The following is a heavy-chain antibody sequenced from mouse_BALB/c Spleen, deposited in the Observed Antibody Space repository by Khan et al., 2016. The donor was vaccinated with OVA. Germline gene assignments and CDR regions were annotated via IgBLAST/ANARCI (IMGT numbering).Heavy chain of an antibody. CDR2: VNPNTGGT. CDR1: GYSFTLYY. Sequence: EVQLQQSGPDLVKPGASVKISCKASGYSFTLYYMTWVRQSHGKSLEWIGRVNPNTGGTDYNQDFKGKATLTVDKSSNTAYMEFRSLTSEDSAVYYCASGSDFFAYWGQGTLVTVSA. CDR3: ASGSDFFAY. J-gene: IGHJ3*01. V-gene: IGHV1-26*01.